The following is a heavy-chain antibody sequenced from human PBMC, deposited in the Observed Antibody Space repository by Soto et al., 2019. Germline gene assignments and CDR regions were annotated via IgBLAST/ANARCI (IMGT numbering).Heavy chain of an antibody. D-gene: IGHD2-21*02. V-gene: IGHV3-21*01. J-gene: IGHJ4*02. Sequence: VQLVESGGGLVQPGGSLRLSCAASGFTFSSYSMNWVRQAPGKGLEWVSSISSSSSYIYYADSVKGRFTISRDNAKNSLYLQMNSLRAEDTAVYYCARDQGAGGGNSLDYWGQGTLVTVSS. CDR3: ARDQGAGGGNSLDY. CDR2: ISSSSSYI. CDR1: GFTFSSYS.